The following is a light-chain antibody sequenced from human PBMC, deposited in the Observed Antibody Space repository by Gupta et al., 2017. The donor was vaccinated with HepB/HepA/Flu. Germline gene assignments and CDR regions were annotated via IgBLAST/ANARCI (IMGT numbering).Light chain of an antibody. CDR2: DVS. V-gene: IGLV2-23*02. CDR3: CSYAGRNTFVV. J-gene: IGLJ2*01. CDR1: SSDVGSYNL. Sequence: QSALTQPASVSGSPGQSINISCTGTSSDVGSYNLVSWYQQNPGKAPKVMIYDVSKRPSGVSNRFSGSKSGNTASLTISGLQAEDEADYYCCSYAGRNTFVVFGGGTKLTVL.